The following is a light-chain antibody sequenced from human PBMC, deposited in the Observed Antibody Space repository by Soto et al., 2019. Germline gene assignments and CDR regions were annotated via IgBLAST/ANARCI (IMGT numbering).Light chain of an antibody. J-gene: IGKJ2*01. Sequence: EIVMTQSPATLSVSPGERATLYCKASQRISSNLAWYQQKPGQPSRLLIYGASTRASGIPARFSGSGSGTEFTLTISGLQSEDFALYYCQQYNILPPYTFGQGTKLEIK. CDR2: GAS. V-gene: IGKV3-15*01. CDR3: QQYNILPPYT. CDR1: QRISSN.